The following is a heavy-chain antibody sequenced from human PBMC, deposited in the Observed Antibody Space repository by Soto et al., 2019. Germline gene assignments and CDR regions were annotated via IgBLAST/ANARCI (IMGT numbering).Heavy chain of an antibody. CDR1: GGCVSSGSHY. V-gene: IGHV4-61*01. CDR2: IHYSGST. D-gene: IGHD2-21*01. J-gene: IGHJ5*02. Sequence: SETLSLTCTVPGGCVSSGSHYWSWIRQPPGKGLEWIGYIHYSGSTKYNPSLKGRVTISVDTSKNQFSLKLSSVTAADTAVYYCARRRIPQNWFDPWGQGTLVTVSS. CDR3: ARRRIPQNWFDP.